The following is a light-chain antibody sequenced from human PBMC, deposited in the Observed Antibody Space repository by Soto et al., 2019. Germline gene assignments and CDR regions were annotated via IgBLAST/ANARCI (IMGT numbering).Light chain of an antibody. J-gene: IGKJ1*01. CDR1: QSITDW. CDR3: QYWDDYSWT. V-gene: IGKV1-5*03. Sequence: DIQMTQSPSTLYVSVGDRVTITCRASQSITDWLAWYQQKPGKAPKFLIYKASNLEGGVPSRFSGSGSGTEFTLTISSVQPDDFATYYCQYWDDYSWTFGQGTKVEIK. CDR2: KAS.